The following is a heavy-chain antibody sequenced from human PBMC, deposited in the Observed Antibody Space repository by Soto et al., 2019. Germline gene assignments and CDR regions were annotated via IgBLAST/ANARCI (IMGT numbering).Heavy chain of an antibody. Sequence: GASVKVSCKASGYTFTSYAMHWVRQAPGQRLEWMGWINAGNGNTKYSQKFQGRVTITRDTSASTAYMELSSLRSEDTAVYYCARAALNWNYVYYFDYWGQGTLVTVSS. CDR3: ARAALNWNYVYYFDY. CDR1: GYTFTSYA. CDR2: INAGNGNT. D-gene: IGHD1-7*01. V-gene: IGHV1-3*01. J-gene: IGHJ4*02.